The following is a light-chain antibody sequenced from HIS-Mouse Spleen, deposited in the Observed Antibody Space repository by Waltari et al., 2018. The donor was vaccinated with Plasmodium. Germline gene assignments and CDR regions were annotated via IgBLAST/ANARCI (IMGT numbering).Light chain of an antibody. CDR1: HSISNY. J-gene: IGKJ1*01. Sequence: DIQMTQSPSSLSASVGDRVTITCRASHSISNYLNWYQQKPGKAPKFLIYAASTLQSGVPSRFSGSGSGTDFTLTISSLQPEDFATYYCQQSYSTWTFGQGTKVEIK. CDR2: AAS. V-gene: IGKV1-39*01. CDR3: QQSYSTWT.